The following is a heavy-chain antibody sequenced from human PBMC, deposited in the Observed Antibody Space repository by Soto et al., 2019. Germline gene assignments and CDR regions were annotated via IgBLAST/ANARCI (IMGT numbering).Heavy chain of an antibody. CDR1: GGSFSGYY. CDR2: INHSGST. V-gene: IGHV4-34*01. Sequence: QVQLQQWGAGLLKPSETLSLTCAVYGGSFSGYYWSWIRQPPGKGLEWIGEINHSGSTNYNPSLKSRVTLSVDTSTNQFSRKLSSVTAADTAVYYCARRTLPGGRNDPTRIYDQQVIDYWGQGTLVTVSS. CDR3: ARRTLPGGRNDPTRIYDQQVIDY. J-gene: IGHJ4*02. D-gene: IGHD1-1*01.